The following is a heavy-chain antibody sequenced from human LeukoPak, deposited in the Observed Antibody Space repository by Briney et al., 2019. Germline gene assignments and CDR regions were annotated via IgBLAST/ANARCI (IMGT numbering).Heavy chain of an antibody. CDR1: GGSISTYY. CDR2: IYYSGST. V-gene: IGHV4-59*01. Sequence: SETLSLTCSVSGGSISTYYWSWIRQTPGKGLEWIGYIYYSGSTNYNPSLKSRVTISVDTSKNQFSLKLSSVTAADTAVYYCARESKGFWSGLDYWGQGTLVTVSS. CDR3: ARESKGFWSGLDY. J-gene: IGHJ4*02. D-gene: IGHD3-3*01.